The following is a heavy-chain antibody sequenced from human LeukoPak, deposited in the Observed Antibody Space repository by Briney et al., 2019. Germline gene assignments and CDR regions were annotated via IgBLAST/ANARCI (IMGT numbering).Heavy chain of an antibody. D-gene: IGHD6-13*01. J-gene: IGHJ5*02. CDR2: ISSSGSTI. CDR3: ARAAAVSGAFRDNWFDP. Sequence: PRGCLRLSCAASGFTFSSYEMSWVRQAAGKGLGWDSYISSSGSTIYYAHSVKGRFTISRDNAKNSLYLQMNSLRDEDTAVYYCARAAAVSGAFRDNWFDPWGQGTLVTVSS. V-gene: IGHV3-48*03. CDR1: GFTFSSYE.